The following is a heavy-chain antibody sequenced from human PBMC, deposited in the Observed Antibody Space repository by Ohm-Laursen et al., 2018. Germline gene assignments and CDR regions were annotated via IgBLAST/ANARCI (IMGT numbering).Heavy chain of an antibody. V-gene: IGHV3-21*01. CDR3: ASREGSPGDY. J-gene: IGHJ4*02. CDR1: GFSFSRQG. D-gene: IGHD7-27*01. Sequence: GSLRLSCTASGFSFSRQGMKWVRQAPGAGLEWVSSIDSSSRYIYYADSVKGRFTISRDNAKNSLYLQMNSLRAEDTAVYYCASREGSPGDYWGRGTLVTVSS. CDR2: IDSSSRYI.